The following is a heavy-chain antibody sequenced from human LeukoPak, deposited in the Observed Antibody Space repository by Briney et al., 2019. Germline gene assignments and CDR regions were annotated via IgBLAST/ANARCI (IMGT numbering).Heavy chain of an antibody. J-gene: IGHJ2*01. CDR3: AKDRGYGVSYWYFDL. D-gene: IGHD5-12*01. Sequence: PGGSLRLPCAASGFTLSTYAMSWVRQAPGKGLEWVSAITSSGGSTYYADSVKGRFTISRDNSKNTLYLQMNSLRAEDTAVYYCAKDRGYGVSYWYFDLWGRGTLVTVSS. CDR2: ITSSGGST. CDR1: GFTLSTYA. V-gene: IGHV3-23*01.